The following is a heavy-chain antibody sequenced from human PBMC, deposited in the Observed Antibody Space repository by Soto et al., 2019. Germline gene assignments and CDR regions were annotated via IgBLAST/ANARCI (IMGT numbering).Heavy chain of an antibody. CDR2: ISAHHGDT. J-gene: IGHJ5*02. D-gene: IGHD4-17*01. CDR3: ARDTMVTSNWFDT. CDR1: GYTFTSYG. Sequence: QVRLVQSGSEVKKPGASVKVSCKASGYTFTSYGFSWVRQAPGQGLEWVRWISAHHGDTNYAQKFQGRVTMTTDTSTSTAYMELRSLRSDDTAVYYCARDTMVTSNWFDTWGQGTLVTVSS. V-gene: IGHV1-18*01.